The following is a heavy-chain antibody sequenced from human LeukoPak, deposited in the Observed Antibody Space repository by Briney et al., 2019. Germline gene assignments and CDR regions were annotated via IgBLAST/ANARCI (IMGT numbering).Heavy chain of an antibody. CDR3: ARVSRDTIFGVVMAH. CDR1: GYSISSGYY. J-gene: IGHJ1*01. V-gene: IGHV4-38-2*02. D-gene: IGHD3-3*01. CDR2: IYHSGST. Sequence: SETLSLTCTVSGYSISSGYYWGWIRQPPGKGLEWIGSIYHSGSTYYNPSLKSRVTISVDTSKNQFSLKLSSVTAADTAVYYCARVSRDTIFGVVMAHWGQGTLVTVSS.